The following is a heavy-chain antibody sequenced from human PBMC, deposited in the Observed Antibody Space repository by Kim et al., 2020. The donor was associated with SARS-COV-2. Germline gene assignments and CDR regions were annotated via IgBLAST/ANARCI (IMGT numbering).Heavy chain of an antibody. J-gene: IGHJ4*02. Sequence: SGPTLVNPTQTLRLTCTFSGFSLSSSGVGVGWIRQTPGKALEWLALLYWDADTRYSPSLENRVTITQDTSQNQVILTLTNMDPVDSGTYYCARLYGDYIYYFDFWGQGTLITVS. CDR3: ARLYGDYIYYFDF. CDR1: GFSLSSSGVG. V-gene: IGHV2-5*02. D-gene: IGHD4-17*01. CDR2: LYWDADT.